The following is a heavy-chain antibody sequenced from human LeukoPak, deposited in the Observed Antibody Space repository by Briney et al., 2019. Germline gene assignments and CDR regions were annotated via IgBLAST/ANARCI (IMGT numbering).Heavy chain of an antibody. V-gene: IGHV3-30-3*01. CDR1: GFTFSIYA. CDR2: ISYDGSNK. D-gene: IGHD3-10*01. Sequence: GGSLRLSCAASGFTFSIYAMHWVRQAPGKGLEWVAVISYDGSNKYYADSVKGRFTISRDNFKNTLYLQMNSLRAEDTAVYYCARELNRGLFDYWGQGTLVTVSS. CDR3: ARELNRGLFDY. J-gene: IGHJ4*02.